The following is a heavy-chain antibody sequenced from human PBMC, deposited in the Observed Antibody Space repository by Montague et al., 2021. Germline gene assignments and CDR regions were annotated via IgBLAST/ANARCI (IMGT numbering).Heavy chain of an antibody. V-gene: IGHV4-4*02. Sequence: SETRSLTCTVSGDSISSKYFWSWVRQPLGKGLEWIGEIYHGTTSYSPSLKGRLTVSIDTSKNQFSLKLRSVTAADTAIYYCAVGSESAWELLHHWGQGILVTVSS. CDR1: GDSISSKYF. CDR3: AVGSESAWELLHH. J-gene: IGHJ5*02. D-gene: IGHD1-26*01. CDR2: IYHGTT.